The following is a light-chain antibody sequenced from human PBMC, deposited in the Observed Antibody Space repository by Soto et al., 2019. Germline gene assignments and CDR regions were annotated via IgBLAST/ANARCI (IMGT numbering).Light chain of an antibody. J-gene: IGLJ2*01. V-gene: IGLV1-44*01. CDR2: DNN. CDR3: ASWDDSLNGVV. CDR1: NSNIGSNT. Sequence: QTVVTQPPSASGTPGQRVTISCSGSNSNIGSNTVNWYQQLPGTAPKLLIYDNNKRPSGVPGRFSDSKSGTSASLAISGLQSEDEADYYCASWDDSLNGVVFGGGTQLTVL.